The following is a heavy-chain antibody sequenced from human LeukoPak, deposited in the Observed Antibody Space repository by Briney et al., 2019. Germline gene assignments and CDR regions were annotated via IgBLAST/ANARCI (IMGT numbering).Heavy chain of an antibody. CDR3: ASPGQGSVVYYYYGMDV. Sequence: SVKVSCKASGGTFSSYAFNWVRQAPGQGLEWMGRIIPLLGIANYAQKFQGRVTITADKSMTTAYMELSSLRSEDTAVYYCASPGQGSVVYYYYGMDVWGQGTTVTVSS. D-gene: IGHD2-2*01. V-gene: IGHV1-69*04. CDR2: IIPLLGIA. J-gene: IGHJ6*02. CDR1: GGTFSSYA.